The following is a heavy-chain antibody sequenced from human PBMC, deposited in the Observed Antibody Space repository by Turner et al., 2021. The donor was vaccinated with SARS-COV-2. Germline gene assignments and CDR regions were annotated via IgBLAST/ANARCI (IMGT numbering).Heavy chain of an antibody. Sequence: QVQLQESGPGLVKPSETLSLTCSVSGGSISSYYWSWIRQPPGTGLEWIGYIYYSGSTNYNPSLKSRVTISVDTSKNQFSLKLSSVTAADTAVYYCARHGFSGWDGGGMDVWGQGTTVTVSS. V-gene: IGHV4-59*08. CDR1: GGSISSYY. J-gene: IGHJ6*02. D-gene: IGHD6-19*01. CDR3: ARHGFSGWDGGGMDV. CDR2: IYYSGST.